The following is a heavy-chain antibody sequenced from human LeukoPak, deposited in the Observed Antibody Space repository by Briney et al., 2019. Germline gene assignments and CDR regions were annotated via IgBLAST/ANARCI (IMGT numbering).Heavy chain of an antibody. Sequence: GGSLRLSCAASGFMFSNSDMGWVRQAPGRGLEWVSTISRTGFSTFYAGSVKGRFTISRDNSQNSLYLQMNSLRAEDTAIYYCARDGTGPAAGTLVGKIDYWGQGTLVTVSS. CDR1: GFMFSNSD. CDR2: ISRTGFST. CDR3: ARDGTGPAAGTLVGKIDY. D-gene: IGHD6-13*01. V-gene: IGHV3-23*01. J-gene: IGHJ4*02.